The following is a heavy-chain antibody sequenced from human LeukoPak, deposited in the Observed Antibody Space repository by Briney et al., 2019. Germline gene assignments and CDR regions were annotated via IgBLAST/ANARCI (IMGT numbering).Heavy chain of an antibody. V-gene: IGHV7-4-1*02. CDR1: GYTFTSYG. CDR2: IHPSTGNP. D-gene: IGHD3-16*02. Sequence: ASVKVSCEASGYTFTSYGINWVRQAPGQGLEWMGWIHPSTGNPTYAQGFAGRFVFSLDTSVSTTYLQITSLKAEDTAVYFCARAFQSLGGLSLPDYWGQGTLVTVSS. J-gene: IGHJ4*02. CDR3: ARAFQSLGGLSLPDY.